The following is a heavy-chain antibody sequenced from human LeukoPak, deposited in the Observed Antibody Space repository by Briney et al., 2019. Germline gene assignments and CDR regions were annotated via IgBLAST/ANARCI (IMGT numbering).Heavy chain of an antibody. CDR3: ASADSGIYRQFNY. Sequence: GGSLRLSCAASGFTFSSYSMNWVRQAPGKGLEWVSSISSSSSYIYYADSVEGRFTISRDNAKNSLYLQMNSLRAEDTAVYYCASADSGIYRQFNYWGHGTLVTVSS. V-gene: IGHV3-21*04. J-gene: IGHJ4*01. D-gene: IGHD1-26*01. CDR2: ISSSSSYI. CDR1: GFTFSSYS.